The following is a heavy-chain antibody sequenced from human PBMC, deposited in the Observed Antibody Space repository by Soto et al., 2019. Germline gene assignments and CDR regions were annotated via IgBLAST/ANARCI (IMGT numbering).Heavy chain of an antibody. J-gene: IGHJ4*02. CDR1: GFTFSDYT. D-gene: IGHD3-22*01. Sequence: GGSLRLSCAASGFTFSDYTMNWVRQAPGKGLEWVACISSTSTYIYYADSVKGRFTISRDNSKNTLYLQMSSLRAEDTAVYYCAKVFYYYDSSGYYYFDYWGQGTLVTVSS. CDR3: AKVFYYYDSSGYYYFDY. CDR2: ISSTSTYI. V-gene: IGHV3-21*04.